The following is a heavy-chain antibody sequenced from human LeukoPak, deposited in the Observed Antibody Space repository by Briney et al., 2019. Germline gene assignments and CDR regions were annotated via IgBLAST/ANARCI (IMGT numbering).Heavy chain of an antibody. Sequence: SETLSLTCTVSGGSISSSTYYWSWIRQPPGKGLEWIGEINHSGSTNYNPSLKSRVTISVDTSKNQFSLKLSSVTAADTAVYYCARRIYCSSTSCYGRYYMDVWGKGTTVTVSS. V-gene: IGHV4-39*07. CDR3: ARRIYCSSTSCYGRYYMDV. CDR1: GGSISSSTYY. CDR2: INHSGST. J-gene: IGHJ6*03. D-gene: IGHD2-2*01.